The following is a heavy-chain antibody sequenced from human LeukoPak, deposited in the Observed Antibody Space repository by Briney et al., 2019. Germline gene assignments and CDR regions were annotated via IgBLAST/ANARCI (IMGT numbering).Heavy chain of an antibody. CDR1: GFTFSSYG. CDR2: ISYDGSNK. Sequence: GGSLRLSCAASGFTFSSYGMHWVRQAPGKGLEWVAVISYDGSNKYYADSVKGRFTISRDNSKNTLYLQMNSLRAEDTAVYYCAGGWEMATIDYWGQGALVTVSS. D-gene: IGHD5-24*01. V-gene: IGHV3-30*03. CDR3: AGGWEMATIDY. J-gene: IGHJ4*02.